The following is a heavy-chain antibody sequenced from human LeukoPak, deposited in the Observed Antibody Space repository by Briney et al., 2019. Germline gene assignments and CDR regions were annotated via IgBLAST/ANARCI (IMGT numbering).Heavy chain of an antibody. J-gene: IGHJ4*02. Sequence: KPSETLSLTCTVSGVSISSYYWSWIRQPPGKGLEWIAHIYYSGRTNTHYNPSLKSRVTISVDTSKNQFSLKLSSVTAADTAVYYCARIRGGSGYDDYWGQGTLVTVSS. CDR3: ARIRGGSGYDDY. D-gene: IGHD5-12*01. V-gene: IGHV4-59*08. CDR1: GVSISSYY. CDR2: IYYSGRT.